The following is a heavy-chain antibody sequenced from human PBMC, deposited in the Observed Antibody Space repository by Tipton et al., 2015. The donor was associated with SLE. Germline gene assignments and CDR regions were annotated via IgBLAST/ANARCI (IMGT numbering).Heavy chain of an antibody. CDR2: IWYDGSYR. CDR3: ARGRKARYFDL. V-gene: IGHV3-33*01. J-gene: IGHJ2*01. Sequence: SLRLSCAASGFTFSNYGMHWVRQAPGRGLEWVAVIWYDGSYRYYADSVKGRFTISRDNSKNTAYLQMNSLRAEDTAVYHCARGRKARYFDLWGRGTLVSVSS. CDR1: GFTFSNYG.